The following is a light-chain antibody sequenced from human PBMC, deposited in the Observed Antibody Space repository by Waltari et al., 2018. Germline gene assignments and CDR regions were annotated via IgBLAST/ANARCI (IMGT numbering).Light chain of an antibody. V-gene: IGLV2-14*03. Sequence: QSALTQPASVSGSPGQSITISCTGTATDVGGYNYVSWYQQHPGKAPKLIIFDVSSRPSGICNRFSGSKYGNTASLTISGVQPEDEADYYCCSFTSSSTWVFGGGTKLTVL. CDR1: ATDVGGYNY. CDR2: DVS. CDR3: CSFTSSSTWV. J-gene: IGLJ3*02.